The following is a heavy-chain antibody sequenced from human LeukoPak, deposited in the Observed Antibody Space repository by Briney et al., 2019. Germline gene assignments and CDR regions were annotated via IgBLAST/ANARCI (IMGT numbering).Heavy chain of an antibody. J-gene: IGHJ4*02. CDR1: GFTFSSYS. V-gene: IGHV3-21*01. CDR2: ISSSSSYI. Sequence: PGGSLRLSCAASGFTFSSYSMNWVRQAPGKGREWVSSISSSSSYIYYADSVKGRFTISRDNAKNSLYLQMNSLRAEDTAVYYCARSGAPGYCGGDCYADYWGQGTLVTVSS. CDR3: ARSGAPGYCGGDCYADY. D-gene: IGHD2-21*02.